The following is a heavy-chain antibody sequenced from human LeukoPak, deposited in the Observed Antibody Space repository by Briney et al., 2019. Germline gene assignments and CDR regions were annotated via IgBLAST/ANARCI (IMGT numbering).Heavy chain of an antibody. D-gene: IGHD4-17*01. Sequence: QAGGSLRLSCAASGFTFSSYWMSWVRQAPGKGLEWVANIKQDGSEKYYVDSVKGRFTISRDNAKNSLYLQMNSLRAEDTAVYYCARDAGVYYGDYLDYWGQGTLVPSPQ. CDR2: IKQDGSEK. CDR3: ARDAGVYYGDYLDY. CDR1: GFTFSSYW. J-gene: IGHJ4*02. V-gene: IGHV3-7*01.